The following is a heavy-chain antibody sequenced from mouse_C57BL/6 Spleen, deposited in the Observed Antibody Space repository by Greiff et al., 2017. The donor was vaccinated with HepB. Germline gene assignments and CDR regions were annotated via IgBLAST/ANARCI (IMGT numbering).Heavy chain of an antibody. CDR3: ARPSNWDEDAMDY. Sequence: VQLQQSGPELVKPGASVKISCKASGYTFTDYYMNWVKQSHGKSLEWIGDINPNNGGTSYNQKFKGKATLTVDKSSSTAYMELRSLTSEDSAVYYCARPSNWDEDAMDYWGQGTSVTVSS. CDR1: GYTFTDYY. D-gene: IGHD4-1*01. J-gene: IGHJ4*01. CDR2: INPNNGGT. V-gene: IGHV1-26*01.